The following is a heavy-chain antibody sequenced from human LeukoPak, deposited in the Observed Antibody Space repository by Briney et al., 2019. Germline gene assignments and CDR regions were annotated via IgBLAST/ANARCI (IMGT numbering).Heavy chain of an antibody. V-gene: IGHV4-34*01. CDR3: ASLRVVPAAMGTFDY. CDR2: INHSGST. Sequence: SETQSLTCAVYGGSFSGYYWSWIRQPPGKGLEWIGEINHSGSTNYNPSLKSRVTISVDTSKNQFSLKLSSVTAADTAVYYCASLRVVPAAMGTFDYWGQGTLVTVSS. CDR1: GGSFSGYY. D-gene: IGHD2-2*01. J-gene: IGHJ4*02.